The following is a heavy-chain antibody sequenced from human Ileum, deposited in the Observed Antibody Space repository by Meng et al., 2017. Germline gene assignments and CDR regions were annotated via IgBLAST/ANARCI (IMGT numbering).Heavy chain of an antibody. CDR3: ARGTYTSNWYGY. D-gene: IGHD6-13*01. Sequence: GESLKISCAASGFTFSDFLMAWVRQAPGKGLEWVASIKQDGREEYYVDSVKGRVTISRDNAKNSLSLQMNSLGVEDTAVYYCARGTYTSNWYGYWGQGTLVTVSS. J-gene: IGHJ4*02. CDR2: IKQDGREE. V-gene: IGHV3-7*01. CDR1: GFTFSDFL.